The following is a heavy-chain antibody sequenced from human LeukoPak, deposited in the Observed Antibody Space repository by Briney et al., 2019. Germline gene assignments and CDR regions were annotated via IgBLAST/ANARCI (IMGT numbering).Heavy chain of an antibody. V-gene: IGHV4-59*01. CDR3: ARGRRSSGRHDAFDV. Sequence: SQTLSLTCTVSGGXISTYYCSWIRQPPGKGLERIGYIDYSGSTNYNPSLKSRVTISLDTSKNQFSVKLSSLTTADTAVYYCARGRRSSGRHDAFDVWGQGTMVTVSS. CDR1: GGXISTYY. J-gene: IGHJ3*01. CDR2: IDYSGST. D-gene: IGHD1-26*01.